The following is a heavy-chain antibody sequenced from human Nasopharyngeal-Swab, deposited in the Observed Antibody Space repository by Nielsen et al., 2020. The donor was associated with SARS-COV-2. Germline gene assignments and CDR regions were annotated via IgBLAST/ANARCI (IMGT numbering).Heavy chain of an antibody. D-gene: IGHD3-9*01. CDR2: IIPIFGTA. CDR1: GGTFSSYA. Sequence: SVKVSCKASGGTFSSYAISWVRQAPGQGLEWMGGIIPIFGTANYAQKFQGRVTITADKSTSTAYMELRSLRSDDTAVYYCAREGRDYDILTGYYPDFDYWGQGTLVTVSS. CDR3: AREGRDYDILTGYYPDFDY. J-gene: IGHJ4*02. V-gene: IGHV1-69*06.